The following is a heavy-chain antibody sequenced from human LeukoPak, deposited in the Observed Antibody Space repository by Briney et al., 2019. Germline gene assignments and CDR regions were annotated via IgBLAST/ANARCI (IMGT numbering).Heavy chain of an antibody. J-gene: IGHJ6*04. D-gene: IGHD3-10*02. CDR2: ITSSGRYI. Sequence: PGGSLRLSCAASGFTFSSLNWVRQAPGKGLEWVSSITSSGRYIHYADSVKGRFTISRDNSENSLYLQMNSLRAEDTAVYYCAELGITMIGGVWGKGTTVTISS. CDR1: GFTFSS. CDR3: AELGITMIGGV. V-gene: IGHV3-21*01.